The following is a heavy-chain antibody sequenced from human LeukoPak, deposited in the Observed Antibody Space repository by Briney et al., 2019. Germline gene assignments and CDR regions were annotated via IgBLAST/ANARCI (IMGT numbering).Heavy chain of an antibody. V-gene: IGHV3-74*01. CDR3: ARGEGQLEPFDY. J-gene: IGHJ4*02. D-gene: IGHD6-6*01. CDR1: GFTFSSYW. CDR2: INSDGSST. Sequence: GGSLRLSCAASGFTFSSYWMHWVRHAPGKGLVWASRINSDGSSTSYADSVKGRFTISRDNAKNTLYLQMNSLRAEDTAVYYCARGEGQLEPFDYWGQGTLVTVSS.